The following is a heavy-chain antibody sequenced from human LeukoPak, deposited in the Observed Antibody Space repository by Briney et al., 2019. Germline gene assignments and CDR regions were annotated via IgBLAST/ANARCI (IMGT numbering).Heavy chain of an antibody. Sequence: PGGSLRLSCAASGFTFSSYWMSWVRQAPGKGLEWVANIKQDGSEKYYVDSVKGRFTISRDNAKNSLYLQMNSLRAEDTAVYYCVREGNDFWSGYYGGLFDYWGQGTLVTVSS. V-gene: IGHV3-7*01. D-gene: IGHD3-3*01. CDR1: GFTFSSYW. CDR3: VREGNDFWSGYYGGLFDY. J-gene: IGHJ4*02. CDR2: IKQDGSEK.